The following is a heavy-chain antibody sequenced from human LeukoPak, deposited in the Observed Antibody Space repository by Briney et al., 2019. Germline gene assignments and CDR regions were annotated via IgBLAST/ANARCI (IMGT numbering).Heavy chain of an antibody. CDR3: ARDGPGIAPYYFAF. CDR1: GYIFNRYT. CDR2: INAANGNT. V-gene: IGHV1-3*01. Sequence: AASVKVSCKASGYIFNRYTLHWVRQAPGQRPEWMGWINAANGNTKYSQNFQGRLTISRDTSASAAYMDLSSLRPEDTAVYYCARDGPGIAPYYFAFWGQGTLLAVSS. D-gene: IGHD6-13*01. J-gene: IGHJ4*02.